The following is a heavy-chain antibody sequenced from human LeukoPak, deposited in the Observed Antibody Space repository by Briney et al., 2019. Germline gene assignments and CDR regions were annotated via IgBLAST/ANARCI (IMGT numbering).Heavy chain of an antibody. V-gene: IGHV3-23*01. CDR3: AKDRGDYQIGLDY. Sequence: GGSLRLSCAASGFTFSSYAMSWFRQAPGKGLEWVSAISGSGGSTYYADSVKGRFTISRDNSKNTLYLQMNSLRAEDTAVYYCAKDRGDYQIGLDYWGQGTLVTVSS. CDR1: GFTFSSYA. D-gene: IGHD4-17*01. CDR2: ISGSGGST. J-gene: IGHJ4*02.